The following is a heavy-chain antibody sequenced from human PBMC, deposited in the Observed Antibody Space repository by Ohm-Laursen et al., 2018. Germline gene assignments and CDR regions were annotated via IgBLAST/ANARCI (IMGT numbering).Heavy chain of an antibody. Sequence: SVKGSCKASGGTFISYAISCVRQAPGQGLEWMGGIIPIFGTANYAQKFQGRVTITADESTSTAYMELSSLRSEDTAVYYCARVVDGYNSIPAFDIWGQGTMVTVSS. V-gene: IGHV1-69*13. CDR2: IIPIFGTA. J-gene: IGHJ3*02. CDR3: ARVVDGYNSIPAFDI. CDR1: GGTFISYA. D-gene: IGHD5-24*01.